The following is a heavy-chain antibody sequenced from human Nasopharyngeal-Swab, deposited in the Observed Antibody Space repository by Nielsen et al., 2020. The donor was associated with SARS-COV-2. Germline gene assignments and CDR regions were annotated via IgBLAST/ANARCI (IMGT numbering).Heavy chain of an antibody. CDR1: GFTFSSYW. V-gene: IGHV3-7*01. CDR3: ASEGSRNYNYDFWSGYYFNWFDP. D-gene: IGHD3-3*01. Sequence: EGSLRLSCAASGFTFSSYWMSWVRQAPGKGLEWVANIKQDGSEKYYVDSVKGRFTISRDNAKNSLYLQMNSLRAEDTAVYYCASEGSRNYNYDFWSGYYFNWFDPWGQGTLVTVSS. CDR2: IKQDGSEK. J-gene: IGHJ5*02.